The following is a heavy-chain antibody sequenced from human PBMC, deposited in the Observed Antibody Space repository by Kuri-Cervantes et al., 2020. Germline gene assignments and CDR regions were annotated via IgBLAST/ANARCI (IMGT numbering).Heavy chain of an antibody. CDR3: AKGGRYFDWLLTY. Sequence: GESLKISCAASGFTFSSYALNWVRQAPGKGLEWVSAISGSGYTTYYADSVKGRFTISRDNSKNMLYLQMSSLRAEDTAVYHCAKGGRYFDWLLTYWGQGTLVTVSS. CDR2: ISGSGYTT. CDR1: GFTFSSYA. J-gene: IGHJ4*02. D-gene: IGHD3-9*01. V-gene: IGHV3-23*01.